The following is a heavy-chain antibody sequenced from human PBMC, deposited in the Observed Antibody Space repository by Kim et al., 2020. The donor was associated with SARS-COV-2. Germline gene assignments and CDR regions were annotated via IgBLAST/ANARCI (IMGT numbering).Heavy chain of an antibody. D-gene: IGHD6-19*01. J-gene: IGHJ4*02. Sequence: GGSLRLSCAASGFTFRNYWMYWVRQVPGKGPVWVSRISSDVSIINYADSVKGRFSISRDNAKNTLYLQMNSLRAEDTAVYYCTRGGDGQGLIPFEYWGQGTLVAVSS. CDR1: GFTFRNYW. V-gene: IGHV3-74*01. CDR3: TRGGDGQGLIPFEY. CDR2: ISSDVSII.